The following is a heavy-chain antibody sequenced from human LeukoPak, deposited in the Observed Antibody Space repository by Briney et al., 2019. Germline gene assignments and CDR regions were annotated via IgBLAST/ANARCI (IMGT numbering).Heavy chain of an antibody. J-gene: IGHJ4*02. CDR3: AREYYDSSGYTTPLDY. D-gene: IGHD3-22*01. CDR2: ISAYNGNT. Sequence: ASVKVSCKASGYTFTSYGISWVRQAPGQGLEWMGWISAYNGNTNYAQKLQGRVTMTTDTSTSTAYMELRSLRSDDTAVYCRAREYYDSSGYTTPLDYWGQGTLVTVSS. V-gene: IGHV1-18*01. CDR1: GYTFTSYG.